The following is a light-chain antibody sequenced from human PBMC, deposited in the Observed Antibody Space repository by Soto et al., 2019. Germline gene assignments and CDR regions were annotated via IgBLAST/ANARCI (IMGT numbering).Light chain of an antibody. Sequence: EIVLTQSPATLSSSTGERATLSCRASQSVSSCFAWYQQKPGQAPRLLIYEASNRASGIPARFSGSGSGTDFTLTTSSSEHEDFAVYYCQQRGNWSLTFGQGTKVEIK. CDR3: QQRGNWSLT. CDR2: EAS. CDR1: QSVSSC. V-gene: IGKV3-11*01. J-gene: IGKJ1*01.